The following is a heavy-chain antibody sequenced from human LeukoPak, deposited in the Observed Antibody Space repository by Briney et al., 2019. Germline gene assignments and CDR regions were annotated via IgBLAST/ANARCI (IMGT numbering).Heavy chain of an antibody. D-gene: IGHD3-22*01. Sequence: IPGGSLRLSCAASGFTFSSYSMNWVRQAPGKGLEWVSSISSSSSYIYYADSVKGRFTISRDNAKNSLYLQMNSLRAEDTAVYYCARELYDSSVQCDYWGQGTLVTVSS. CDR2: ISSSSSYI. CDR3: ARELYDSSVQCDY. CDR1: GFTFSSYS. J-gene: IGHJ4*02. V-gene: IGHV3-21*01.